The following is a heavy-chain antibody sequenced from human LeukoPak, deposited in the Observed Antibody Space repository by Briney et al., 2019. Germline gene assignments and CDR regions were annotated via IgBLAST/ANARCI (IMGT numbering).Heavy chain of an antibody. V-gene: IGHV3-30*03. CDR1: GFTFSSYG. Sequence: GGSLRLSCAASGFTFSSYGMHWVRQAPGKGLEWVSLISHDGGDERYADSVKGRFTISRDNSKSTLYLQMNSLRVEDTAVYHCARGNQWLIDYWGQGTQVTVSS. J-gene: IGHJ4*02. CDR3: ARGNQWLIDY. CDR2: ISHDGGDE. D-gene: IGHD6-19*01.